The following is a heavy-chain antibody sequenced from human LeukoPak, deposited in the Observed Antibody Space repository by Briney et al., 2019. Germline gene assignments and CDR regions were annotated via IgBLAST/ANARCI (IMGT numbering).Heavy chain of an antibody. CDR3: ARGSVRRFLDYMDV. Sequence: SVRVSCKASGGTFSSYAISWVRQAPGQGLEGMGGIIPIFGTANYAQKFQGRVTITADESTSTAYMELSSLRSEDTAVYYCARGSVRRFLDYMDVWGKGTTVTVSS. V-gene: IGHV1-69*13. CDR2: IIPIFGTA. J-gene: IGHJ6*03. CDR1: GGTFSSYA. D-gene: IGHD3-3*01.